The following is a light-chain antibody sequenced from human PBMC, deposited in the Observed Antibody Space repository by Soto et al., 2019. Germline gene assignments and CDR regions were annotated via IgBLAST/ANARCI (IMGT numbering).Light chain of an antibody. V-gene: IGKV4-1*01. CDR3: QQYYDTPLT. J-gene: IGKJ4*01. Sequence: DIVMTQSPDSLAVSLGERATINCKSSQSVLYSSNNNNYLAWYQQRPGQPPQLLIYWASTRESGVPDRFSGSGSGTDFTLTISSLQAEDVAVYYCQQYYDTPLTFGGGTRVEIE. CDR1: QSVLYSSNNNNY. CDR2: WAS.